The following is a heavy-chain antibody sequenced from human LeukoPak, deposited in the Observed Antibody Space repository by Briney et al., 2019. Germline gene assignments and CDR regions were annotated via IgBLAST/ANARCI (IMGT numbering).Heavy chain of an antibody. V-gene: IGHV3-21*01. CDR3: ARDKYGDYVIDY. CDR1: GFIFSIYN. CDR2: ISSSSSYI. Sequence: TGGSLRLSCAASGFIFSIYNMNWVRQAPGKGLEWVSSISSSSSYIYYADSVKGRFTISRDNAKNSLYLQMNSLRAEDTAVYYCARDKYGDYVIDYWGQGTLVTVSS. J-gene: IGHJ4*02. D-gene: IGHD4-17*01.